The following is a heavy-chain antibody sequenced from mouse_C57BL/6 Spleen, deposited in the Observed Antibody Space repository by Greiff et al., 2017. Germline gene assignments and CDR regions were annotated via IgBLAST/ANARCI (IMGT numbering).Heavy chain of an antibody. V-gene: IGHV1-64*01. J-gene: IGHJ2*01. CDR1: GYTFTSYW. D-gene: IGHD1-1*01. CDR3: ARGIRYYGSNY. CDR2: IHPNSGST. Sequence: QVHVKQPGAELVKPGASVKLSCKASGYTFTSYWMHWVKQRPGQGLAWIGMIHPNSGSTNYNEKFKSKATLTVDKSSSTAYMQLSSLTSEDSAVYYCARGIRYYGSNYGGQGTTLTVSS.